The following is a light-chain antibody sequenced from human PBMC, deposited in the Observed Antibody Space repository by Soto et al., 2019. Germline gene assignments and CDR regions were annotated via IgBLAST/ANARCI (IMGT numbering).Light chain of an antibody. CDR3: QSYDSSLSGSVV. Sequence: QSVLTQPPSVSGAPGQRVTISCTGSNSNIGAGYDVHWYQQLPGTAPKLLIYGNNNRPSGVPDRFSGSKSGTSGSLAITGLQAEDEADYYCQSYDSSLSGSVVFGGGTKVTVL. J-gene: IGLJ2*01. CDR2: GNN. CDR1: NSNIGAGYD. V-gene: IGLV1-40*01.